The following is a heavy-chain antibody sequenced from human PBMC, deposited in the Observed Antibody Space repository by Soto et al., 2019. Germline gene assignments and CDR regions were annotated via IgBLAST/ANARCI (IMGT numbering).Heavy chain of an antibody. CDR1: GGSFSGYY. CDR2: IYYSGST. J-gene: IGHJ4*02. D-gene: IGHD3-3*01. Sequence: ASETLSLTCAVYGGSFSGYYWSWIRQPPGKGLEWIGYIYYSGSTNYNPSLKSRVTISVDTSKNQFSLKLSSVTAADTAVYYCARGYDFWSGTPPFAFDYWGQGTLVTVSS. V-gene: IGHV4-59*01. CDR3: ARGYDFWSGTPPFAFDY.